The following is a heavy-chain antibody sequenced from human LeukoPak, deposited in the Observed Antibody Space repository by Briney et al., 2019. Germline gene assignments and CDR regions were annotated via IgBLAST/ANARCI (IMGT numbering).Heavy chain of an antibody. J-gene: IGHJ4*02. CDR2: IYSGGSI. D-gene: IGHD3-22*01. V-gene: IGHV3-53*01. Sequence: GSLRLSCAASGFTVSNNYMSWVRQAPGRGLEWVSVIYSGGSIYYADSVKGRFTISRDNSKNTLYLQMNSLRAEDTAVYCCARAVYAGSGYYYRYYFDYWGQGTLVTVSS. CDR3: ARAVYAGSGYYYRYYFDY. CDR1: GFTVSNNY.